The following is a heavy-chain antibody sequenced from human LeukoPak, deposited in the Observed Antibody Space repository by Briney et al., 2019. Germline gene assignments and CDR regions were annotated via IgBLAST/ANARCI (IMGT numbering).Heavy chain of an antibody. D-gene: IGHD5-24*01. CDR3: ARVRDGYNDAYDI. J-gene: IGHJ3*02. Sequence: ASVKVSCKASRYTFSNYNIHWLRQAPGQGREWRGIVNPSGDSTNYAQNFQGRVTMTGDTSMSTGYMELSSLRSEDTAVYYCARVRDGYNDAYDIWGQGTMVTVTS. CDR1: RYTFSNYN. V-gene: IGHV1-46*01. CDR2: VNPSGDST.